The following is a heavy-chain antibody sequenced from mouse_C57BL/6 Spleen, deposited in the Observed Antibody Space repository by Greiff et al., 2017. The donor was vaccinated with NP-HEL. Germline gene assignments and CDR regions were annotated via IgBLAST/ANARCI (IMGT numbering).Heavy chain of an antibody. CDR2: INPNNGGT. V-gene: IGHV1-26*01. J-gene: IGHJ2*01. CDR1: GYTFTDYY. Sequence: EVQLQQSGPELVKPGASVKISCKASGYTFTDYYMNWVKQSHGQSLEWIGDINPNNGGTSYNQKFKGKATLTVDTSSSTAYMELRSLTSEDSAVYYCAKEPSTMVTTGGYFDYWGQGTTLTVSS. D-gene: IGHD2-2*01. CDR3: AKEPSTMVTTGGYFDY.